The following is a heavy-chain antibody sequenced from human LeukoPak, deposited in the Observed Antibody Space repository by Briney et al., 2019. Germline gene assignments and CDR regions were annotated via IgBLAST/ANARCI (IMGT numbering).Heavy chain of an antibody. Sequence: ASVKVSCKASGYTFTSYDINWVRQATGQGLEWMGWMNPNSGNTGYAQKFQGRVTMTRNTSISTAYMELSSLRSEDTAVYYCARGPRLRITIFGVVPRCDRFDPWGQGTLVTVSS. V-gene: IGHV1-8*01. CDR1: GYTFTSYD. J-gene: IGHJ5*02. CDR2: MNPNSGNT. CDR3: ARGPRLRITIFGVVPRCDRFDP. D-gene: IGHD3-3*01.